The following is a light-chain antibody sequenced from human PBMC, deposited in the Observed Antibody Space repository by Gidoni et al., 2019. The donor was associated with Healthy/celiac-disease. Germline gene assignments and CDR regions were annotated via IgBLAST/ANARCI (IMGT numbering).Light chain of an antibody. CDR1: SSNIGAGYD. V-gene: IGLV1-40*01. J-gene: IGLJ3*02. CDR2: GTT. Sequence: QSVLTQPPSVSGAPGQRVTISFTGSSSNIGAGYDVHWYQQLPGTAPQLLIYGTTNRPSGVPDRFSGSKSGTSASLAITGLQAEDEADYYCQSYDSSLSGSWVFGGGTKLTVL. CDR3: QSYDSSLSGSWV.